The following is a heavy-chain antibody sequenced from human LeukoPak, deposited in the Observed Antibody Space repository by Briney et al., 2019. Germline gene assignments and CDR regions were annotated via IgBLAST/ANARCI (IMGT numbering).Heavy chain of an antibody. CDR2: IYYRVTS. V-gene: IGHV4-59*01. Sequence: SETLSLTCTVSGDSISTYYWSWIRQPPGKGLEWIGYIYYRVTSDFNPSLKSRVTMSVDMSTRQIPLKLSSVTAADTAVYYCARAVGGDGSGSLWGAGTLVTVSS. J-gene: IGHJ4*02. D-gene: IGHD3-10*01. CDR3: ARAVGGDGSGSL. CDR1: GDSISTYY.